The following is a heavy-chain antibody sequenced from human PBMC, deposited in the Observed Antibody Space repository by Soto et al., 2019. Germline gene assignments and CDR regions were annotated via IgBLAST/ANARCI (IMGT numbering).Heavy chain of an antibody. Sequence: EVQLVESGGGLVKPGGSLRLSCAASGFTFNNAWMNWVRQAPGKGLEWVGRIKSKTDGGKTDYAAPVKGRFTISREDSKNTLYLQMNSLKNEDTPVYWCSTDNLQLLGFGEPLVSAYYNYGRDVWGQGTTVIVSS. CDR2: IKSKTDGGKT. V-gene: IGHV3-15*07. CDR3: STDNLQLLGFGEPLVSAYYNYGRDV. D-gene: IGHD3-10*01. CDR1: GFTFNNAW. J-gene: IGHJ6*02.